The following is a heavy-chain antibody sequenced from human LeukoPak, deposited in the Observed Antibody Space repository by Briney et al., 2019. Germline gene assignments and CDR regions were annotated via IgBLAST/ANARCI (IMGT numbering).Heavy chain of an antibody. V-gene: IGHV3-33*01. Sequence: GGSLRLSCAASGFTFSSYGMHWVRQAPGKGLEWVAVIWYDGSDKFYADSVKGRFTISRDNSENTLHLQMNSLRAEDTAVYFCARGRNSGFSLDYWGQGTLVTVSS. J-gene: IGHJ4*02. CDR1: GFTFSSYG. D-gene: IGHD3-22*01. CDR3: ARGRNSGFSLDY. CDR2: IWYDGSDK.